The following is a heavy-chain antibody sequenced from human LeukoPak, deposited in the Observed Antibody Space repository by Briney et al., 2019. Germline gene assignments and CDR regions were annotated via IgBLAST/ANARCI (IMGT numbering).Heavy chain of an antibody. CDR1: GFTFSSYI. CDR2: ISSISSYI. Sequence: GGSLRLSCAASGFTFSSYIMNWVRQAPGKGLEWVSSISSISSYIYYADSVKGRFTISRDNAKNSLYLQMNSLRAEDTAVYYCAREGGYSYGIDAFDIWGQGTMVTVSS. CDR3: AREGGYSYGIDAFDI. V-gene: IGHV3-21*01. J-gene: IGHJ3*02. D-gene: IGHD5-18*01.